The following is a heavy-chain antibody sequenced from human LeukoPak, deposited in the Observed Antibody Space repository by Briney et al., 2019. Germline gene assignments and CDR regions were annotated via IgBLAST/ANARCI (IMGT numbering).Heavy chain of an antibody. D-gene: IGHD2-15*01. V-gene: IGHV3-53*01. CDR1: GFTVSSNY. J-gene: IGHJ4*02. CDR3: ARSHMSRGGGSCYIDY. Sequence: GGSLRLSCAASGFTVSSNYMSWVRQAPGKGLEWVSVIYSGGSTYYADSAKARFTISRDNSKNTLYLQMNSLRAEDTAVYYCARSHMSRGGGSCYIDYWSQGTLVTVSS. CDR2: IYSGGST.